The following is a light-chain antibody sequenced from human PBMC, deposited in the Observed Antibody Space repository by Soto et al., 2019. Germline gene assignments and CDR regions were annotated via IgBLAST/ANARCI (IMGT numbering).Light chain of an antibody. J-gene: IGLJ1*01. V-gene: IGLV2-14*01. CDR2: DVS. Sequence: QSALTQPASVSGSPGQSLTISCTGTSSDVGNYNFVSWYQQHPGKAPKLMIYDVSSRPSGVSNRFSGSKSGNTASLTISELQAEDEADYSCSSYTSSSTYVFGTGTKVTVL. CDR3: SSYTSSSTYV. CDR1: SSDVGNYNF.